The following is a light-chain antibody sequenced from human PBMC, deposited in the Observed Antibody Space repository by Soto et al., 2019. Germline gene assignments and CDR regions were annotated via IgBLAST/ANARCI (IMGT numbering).Light chain of an antibody. J-gene: IGKJ3*01. CDR3: QQRSNWPPVT. CDR2: DAS. V-gene: IGKV3-11*01. CDR1: QSVSSY. Sequence: EIVLTQSPATLSLSPGERATLSCRASQSVSSYLAWYQQKPGQAPRLLIYDASNRATGIPARFSGSGSGTDFTLTISSLEPEDFAVYYCQQRSNWPPVTSGPGTKVDIK.